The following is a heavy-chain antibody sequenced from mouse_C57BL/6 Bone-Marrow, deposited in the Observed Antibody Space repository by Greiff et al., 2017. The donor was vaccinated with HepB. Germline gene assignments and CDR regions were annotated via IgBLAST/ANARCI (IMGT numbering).Heavy chain of an antibody. CDR1: GYTFTDYE. CDR2: IDPETGGT. CDR3: TRKDGPREFAY. Sequence: QVQLQQSGAELVRPGASVTLSCKASGYTFTDYEMHWVKQTPVHGLEWIGAIDPETGGTAYNQKFKGKAILTADKSSSTAYMELRSLTSEDSAVYYWTRKDGPREFAYWGQGTLVTVSA. J-gene: IGHJ3*01. V-gene: IGHV1-15*01. D-gene: IGHD2-3*01.